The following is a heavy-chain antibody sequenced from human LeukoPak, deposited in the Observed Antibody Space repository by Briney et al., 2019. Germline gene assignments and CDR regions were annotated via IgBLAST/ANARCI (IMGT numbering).Heavy chain of an antibody. J-gene: IGHJ4*02. Sequence: PGGSLRLSCAASGFTFSSYSMNWVRQAPGKGLEWVSSISSSSSYIYYADSVKGRFTISRGNAKNSLYLQMNSLRAEDTAVYYCARVVTGPSSIYYDSSGYSNEVDYWGQGTLVTVSS. D-gene: IGHD3-22*01. CDR3: ARVVTGPSSIYYDSSGYSNEVDY. CDR2: ISSSSSYI. CDR1: GFTFSSYS. V-gene: IGHV3-21*01.